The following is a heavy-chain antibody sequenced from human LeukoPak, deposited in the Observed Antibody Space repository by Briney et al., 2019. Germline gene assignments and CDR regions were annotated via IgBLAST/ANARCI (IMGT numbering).Heavy chain of an antibody. CDR1: GYTFTSYY. J-gene: IGHJ4*02. Sequence: GASVKVPCKASGYTFTSYYMHWVRQAPGQGLEWMGIINPSGGSTSYAQKFQGRVTMTRDTSTSTVYMELSSLRSEDTAVYYCARDPPRHYCSSTSCHIDYWGQGALVTVSS. D-gene: IGHD2-2*02. V-gene: IGHV1-46*01. CDR3: ARDPPRHYCSSTSCHIDY. CDR2: INPSGGST.